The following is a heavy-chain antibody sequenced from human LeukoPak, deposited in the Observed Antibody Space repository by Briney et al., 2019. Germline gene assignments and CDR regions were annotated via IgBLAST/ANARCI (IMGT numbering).Heavy chain of an antibody. CDR1: GFTVSSNY. Sequence: GGSLRLSCAASGFTVSSNYMSWVRQAPGKGLEWVSVIYSGGSTYYADSVKGRFTIPRDNSKNSLYLQMNSLRTEDTALYYCAKVTFFWSGYLDYWGQGTLVTVSS. V-gene: IGHV3-53*05. J-gene: IGHJ4*02. D-gene: IGHD3-3*01. CDR2: IYSGGST. CDR3: AKVTFFWSGYLDY.